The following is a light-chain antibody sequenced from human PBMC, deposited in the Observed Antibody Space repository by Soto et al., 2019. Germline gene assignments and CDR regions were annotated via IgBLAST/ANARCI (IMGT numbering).Light chain of an antibody. CDR1: SSDVGGYKY. Sequence: QSVLTQPASVSGSPGQSITISCTGTSSDVGGYKYVSWYQQYPGKAPKLMIYDVTTRPSGVSDRFYGSKSGNTASLTISGLQAEDEADYYCSSFTGSTPYVFGTGTKVTVL. CDR3: SSFTGSTPYV. J-gene: IGLJ1*01. CDR2: DVT. V-gene: IGLV2-14*01.